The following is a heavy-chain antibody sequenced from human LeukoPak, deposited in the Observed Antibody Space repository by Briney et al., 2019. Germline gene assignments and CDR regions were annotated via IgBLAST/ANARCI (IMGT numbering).Heavy chain of an antibody. D-gene: IGHD3-3*01. Sequence: GGSLRLSCAASGFTFSSYAMHWVRQAPGKGLEWVAVISYDGSNEYYADSVKGRFTISRDNSKNTLYLQMNSLRAEDTAVYYCAREGITIFGVVIYYYYGMDVWGQGTTVTVSS. CDR1: GFTFSSYA. CDR3: AREGITIFGVVIYYYYGMDV. V-gene: IGHV3-30-3*01. J-gene: IGHJ6*02. CDR2: ISYDGSNE.